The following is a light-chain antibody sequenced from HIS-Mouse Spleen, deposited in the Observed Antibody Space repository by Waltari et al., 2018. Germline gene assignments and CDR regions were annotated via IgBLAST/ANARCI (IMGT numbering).Light chain of an antibody. CDR2: DVS. CDR3: SSYTSSSTRV. V-gene: IGLV2-14*03. J-gene: IGLJ3*02. Sequence: QSALTQPASVSGSPGQSITISCTATSSYVGGVNYVSWYQQHPGKAPKLMIYDVSNRPSGVSNRFSGSKSGNPASLTISGLQAEDEADYYCSSYTSSSTRVFGGGTKLTVL. CDR1: SSYVGGVNY.